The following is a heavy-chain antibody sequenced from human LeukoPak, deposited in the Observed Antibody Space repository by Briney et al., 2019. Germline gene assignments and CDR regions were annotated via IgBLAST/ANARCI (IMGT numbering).Heavy chain of an antibody. CDR3: ARAPKESRTFDY. CDR2: ISSSSSYI. V-gene: IGHV3-21*01. CDR1: GFTFSSYS. Sequence: GGSLRLSCAASGFTFSSYSMNWVRQAPGKGLEWVSSISSSSSYIYYADSVKGRFTISRDNAKNSLYLQMNSLRAEDTAVYYCARAPKESRTFDYWGQGTLVTVSS. D-gene: IGHD2-2*01. J-gene: IGHJ4*02.